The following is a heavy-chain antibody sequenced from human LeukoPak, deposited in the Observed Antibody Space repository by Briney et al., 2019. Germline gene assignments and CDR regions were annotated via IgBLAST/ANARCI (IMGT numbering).Heavy chain of an antibody. Sequence: SETLSLTCTVSGGSISSYYWSWIRQPPGKGLEWIGYIYYSGSTNYNPSLKSRVTISVDTSKNQFSLKLSSVTAADTAVYYCARDVVRGVYFDDWGQGTLVTVSS. D-gene: IGHD3-10*01. CDR2: IYYSGST. CDR3: ARDVVRGVYFDD. CDR1: GGSISSYY. V-gene: IGHV4-59*01. J-gene: IGHJ4*02.